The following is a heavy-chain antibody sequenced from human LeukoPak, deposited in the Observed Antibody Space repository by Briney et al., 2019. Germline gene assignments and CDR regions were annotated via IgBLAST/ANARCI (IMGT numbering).Heavy chain of an antibody. CDR1: GGSISSSSYY. J-gene: IGHJ4*02. CDR2: IYYSGST. Sequence: SETLSLTCTVSGGSISSSSYYWGWIRQPPGKGLEWIGSIYYSGSTYYNPSLKSRVTISVDMSKNQFSLKLSSVTAADTAVYSCARVWFGESSSFDYWGQGTLVTVSS. D-gene: IGHD3-10*01. V-gene: IGHV4-39*07. CDR3: ARVWFGESSSFDY.